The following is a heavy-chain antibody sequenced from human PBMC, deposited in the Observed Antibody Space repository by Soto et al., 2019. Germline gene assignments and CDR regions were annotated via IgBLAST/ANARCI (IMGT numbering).Heavy chain of an antibody. CDR1: GYTFTSYA. D-gene: IGHD5-12*01. V-gene: IGHV1-3*01. Sequence: QVQLVQSGAEVKKPGASVKVSCKASGYTFTSYAMHWVRQAPGQRLEWMGWINAGNGNTKYSQKFQGRVTITRDTSASTAYMELSSLRSEDTAVYYCAGQAEGGYNYGYWCQGTLVTVSS. CDR3: AGQAEGGYNYGY. J-gene: IGHJ4*02. CDR2: INAGNGNT.